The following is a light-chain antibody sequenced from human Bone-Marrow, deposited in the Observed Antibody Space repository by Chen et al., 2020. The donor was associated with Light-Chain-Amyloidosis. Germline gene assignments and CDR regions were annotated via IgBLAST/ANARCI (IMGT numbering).Light chain of an antibody. Sequence: ELVLTQSPGTLSLSPGEGANLSCRASQTSSINYLTWYQQKFGQAHRLLIYGSSSRATGIPDRFTGSGSGTDFTLTINRLEPEDFAMYYCQQYGTSPLTFGGVTKVEIK. J-gene: IGKJ4*01. V-gene: IGKV3-20*01. CDR3: QQYGTSPLT. CDR1: QTSSINY. CDR2: GSS.